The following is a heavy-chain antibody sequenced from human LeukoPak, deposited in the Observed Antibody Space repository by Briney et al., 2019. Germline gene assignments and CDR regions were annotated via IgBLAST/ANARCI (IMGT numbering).Heavy chain of an antibody. V-gene: IGHV3-21*04. CDR1: GFTFSSYS. CDR3: AKDRTDYYYDSSGYYYGERYFDY. Sequence: PGGSLRLSCAASGFTFSSYSMNWVRQAPGKGLEWVSSISSSSSHVYYADSVKGRFTMSRDNAKNSLYLQMNSLRAEDTAVYYCAKDRTDYYYDSSGYYYGERYFDYWGQGTLVTVSS. J-gene: IGHJ4*02. CDR2: ISSSSSHV. D-gene: IGHD3-22*01.